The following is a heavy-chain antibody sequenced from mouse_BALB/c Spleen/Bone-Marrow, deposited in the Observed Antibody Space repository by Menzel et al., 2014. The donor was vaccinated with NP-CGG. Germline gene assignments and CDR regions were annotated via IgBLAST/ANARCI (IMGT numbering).Heavy chain of an antibody. CDR2: INPSSGYT. V-gene: IGHV1-4*01. CDR1: GYTFTNYT. J-gene: IGHJ4*01. D-gene: IGHD1-2*01. CDR3: ARGKTGFYGMDY. Sequence: QVQLKDSGAELARPGASVKMSCKASGYTFTNYTMHWVKQRPGQGLEWIGYINPSSGYTNYNQKFKDTATLTADKSSSNTYMQLSSLTSADSAVYYCARGKTGFYGMDYWGQGASVTVSS.